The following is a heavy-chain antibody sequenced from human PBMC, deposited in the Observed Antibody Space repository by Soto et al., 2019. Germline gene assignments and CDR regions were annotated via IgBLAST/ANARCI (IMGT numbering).Heavy chain of an antibody. CDR3: ARSQQLTPYYYYYYMDV. D-gene: IGHD6-13*01. J-gene: IGHJ6*03. Sequence: ASVKVSCKASGYTITSYDINWVRQATGQGLEWMGWMNPNSGNTGYAQKFQGRVTMTRNTSISTAYMELSSLRSEDTAVYYCARSQQLTPYYYYYYMDVWGKGTTVTVSS. V-gene: IGHV1-8*01. CDR2: MNPNSGNT. CDR1: GYTITSYD.